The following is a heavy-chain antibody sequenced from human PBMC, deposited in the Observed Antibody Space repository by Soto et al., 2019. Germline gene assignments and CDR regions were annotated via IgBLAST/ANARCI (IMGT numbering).Heavy chain of an antibody. CDR1: GGSISSGGYS. V-gene: IGHV4-30-2*01. CDR3: ARAGGLGAVAVDY. D-gene: IGHD6-19*01. J-gene: IGHJ4*02. Sequence: QLQLQESGSGLVKPSQTLSLTCAVSGGSISSGGYSWSWIRQPPGKGLEWIGYIYHGSTYYNPSLKSRVTISVDRSKNQFSLKLSSVTAAVTAVYYCARAGGLGAVAVDYWGQGTLVTVSS. CDR2: IYHGST.